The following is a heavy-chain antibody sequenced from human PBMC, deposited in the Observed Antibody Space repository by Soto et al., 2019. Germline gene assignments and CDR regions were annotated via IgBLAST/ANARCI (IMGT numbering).Heavy chain of an antibody. CDR2: ISRDGSNK. D-gene: IGHD3-10*01. CDR1: GFTFSRYA. Sequence: LRLSCAASGFTFSRYAIHWVRQAPGKGLEWVAVISRDGSNKYYVDSVKGRFTISRDNSKNTLYLQMNSLRDEDTAVYYCARSRNSAVADSFDFWGQGTLVTVSS. J-gene: IGHJ4*02. V-gene: IGHV3-30*04. CDR3: ARSRNSAVADSFDF.